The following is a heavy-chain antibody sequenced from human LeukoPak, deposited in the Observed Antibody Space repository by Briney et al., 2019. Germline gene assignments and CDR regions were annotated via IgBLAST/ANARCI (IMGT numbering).Heavy chain of an antibody. CDR1: GGSISSGGYY. Sequence: PSETLSLTCTVPGGSISSGGYYWSWIRQHPGKGLEWIGYIYYSGSTYYNPSLKSRVTISVDTSKNQFSLKLSSVTAADTAVYYCARDDYSNGYYFDYWGQGTLVTVSS. D-gene: IGHD4-11*01. V-gene: IGHV4-31*03. CDR2: IYYSGST. J-gene: IGHJ4*02. CDR3: ARDDYSNGYYFDY.